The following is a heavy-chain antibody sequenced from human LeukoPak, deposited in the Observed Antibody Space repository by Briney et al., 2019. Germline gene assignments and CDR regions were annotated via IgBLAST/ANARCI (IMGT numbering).Heavy chain of an antibody. Sequence: PGGSLRLSCAASGFTVSSSYMSWVRRAPGKGLEWVSIISSAGTTYYADSVKGRFTISRDNSKNTVYLQVNSLRDEEPAVYYCARDLEAANTYYFDYWGQGTMVTVSS. CDR3: ARDLEAANTYYFDY. D-gene: IGHD6-13*01. V-gene: IGHV3-66*01. CDR2: ISSAGTT. CDR1: GFTVSSSY. J-gene: IGHJ4*02.